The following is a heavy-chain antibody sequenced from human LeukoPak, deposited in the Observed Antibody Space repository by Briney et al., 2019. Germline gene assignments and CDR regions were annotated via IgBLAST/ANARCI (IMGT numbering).Heavy chain of an antibody. CDR1: GFTFSSYW. V-gene: IGHV3-30*03. Sequence: GGSLRLSCAASGFTFSSYWMSWVRQAPGKGLEWVAVISYDGSNKYYADSVKGRFTISRDNSKNTLYLQMNSLRAEDTAVYYCARVRYFDWLGPFDYWGQGTLVTVSS. J-gene: IGHJ4*02. D-gene: IGHD3-9*01. CDR2: ISYDGSNK. CDR3: ARVRYFDWLGPFDY.